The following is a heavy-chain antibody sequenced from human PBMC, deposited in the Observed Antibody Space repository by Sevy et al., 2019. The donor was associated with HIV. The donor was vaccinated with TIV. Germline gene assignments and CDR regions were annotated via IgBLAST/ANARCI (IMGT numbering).Heavy chain of an antibody. CDR1: GGSFSGYY. V-gene: IGHV4-34*01. J-gene: IGHJ6*02. Sequence: SETLSLTCAVYGGSFSGYYWSWIRQPPGKGLEWIGEINHSGSTNYNPSLKSRVTISVDTSKNQFSLKLSSVTAADTAVYYCARGPGKYSSSYYYYYYGMHVWGQGTTVTVSS. D-gene: IGHD6-6*01. CDR3: ARGPGKYSSSYYYYYYGMHV. CDR2: INHSGST.